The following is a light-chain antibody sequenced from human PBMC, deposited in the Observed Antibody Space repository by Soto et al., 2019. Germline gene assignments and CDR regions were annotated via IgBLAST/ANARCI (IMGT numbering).Light chain of an antibody. V-gene: IGKV1-39*01. J-gene: IGKJ1*01. CDR2: ATS. Sequence: DIQMTQYPSSLSASVGDGVTITCRASQSISSYLNWYQQKPGKAPKLLIYATSSLQSGVPSRFSGSGSGTDFTLTVSSLQPEDFATYYCQQSYIKGTFGQGTKVDIK. CDR1: QSISSY. CDR3: QQSYIKGT.